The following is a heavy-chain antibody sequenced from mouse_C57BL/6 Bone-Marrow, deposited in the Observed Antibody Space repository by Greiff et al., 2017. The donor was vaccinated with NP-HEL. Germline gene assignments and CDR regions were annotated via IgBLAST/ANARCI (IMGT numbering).Heavy chain of an antibody. CDR3: TTDSNYEHYFDY. V-gene: IGHV14-4*01. CDR1: GFNITDDY. Sequence: VQLQQSGAELVRPGASVKLSCTASGFNITDDYMHWVKQRPEQGLEWIGWIDPENGDTEYASKFQGKATITADTSSNTAYLQLSSLTSEDTAVYYGTTDSNYEHYFDYWGQGTTLTVSA. CDR2: IDPENGDT. D-gene: IGHD2-5*01. J-gene: IGHJ2*01.